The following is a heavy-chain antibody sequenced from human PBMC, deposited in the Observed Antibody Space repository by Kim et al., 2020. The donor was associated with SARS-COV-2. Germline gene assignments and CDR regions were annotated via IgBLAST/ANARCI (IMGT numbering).Heavy chain of an antibody. J-gene: IGHJ6*04. D-gene: IGHD6-6*01. V-gene: IGHV4-4*07. CDR3: ARGTDFNISAPGFDV. CDR1: GGSISSLH. Sequence: SETLSLTCNVSGGSISSLHWSWIRQPAGKRLEWIGRIFTYGSTNYNPALKSRVTMSVDTSKNQFSLKLKSVTAADTAMYYCARGTDFNISAPGFDVWGKGTTVTVSS. CDR2: IFTYGST.